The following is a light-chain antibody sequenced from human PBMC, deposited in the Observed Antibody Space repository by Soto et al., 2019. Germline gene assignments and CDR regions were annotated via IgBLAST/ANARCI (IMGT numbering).Light chain of an antibody. CDR2: GVS. CDR1: QNVINN. Sequence: EIVMTQSPATLSVSPGERATLSCRASQNVINNLAWYQQKPGQAPRLLIYGVSTRAAGVPARFSGSGSGTDFTLTISGLEPADLGVYYCQQRHNWPITFGQGTRLEIK. J-gene: IGKJ5*01. V-gene: IGKV3-15*01. CDR3: QQRHNWPIT.